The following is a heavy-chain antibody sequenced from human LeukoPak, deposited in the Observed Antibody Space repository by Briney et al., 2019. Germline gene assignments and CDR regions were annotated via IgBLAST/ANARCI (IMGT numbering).Heavy chain of an antibody. J-gene: IGHJ4*02. CDR3: ARSPTVVTPFDY. Sequence: PVKVSCKASGGTFSSYAISWVRQAPGQGLEWMGRIIPILGIANYAQKFQGRVTITADKSTSTAYMELSSLRSEDTAVYYCARSPTVVTPFDYWGQGTLVTVSS. D-gene: IGHD4-17*01. CDR1: GGTFSSYA. V-gene: IGHV1-69*04. CDR2: IIPILGIA.